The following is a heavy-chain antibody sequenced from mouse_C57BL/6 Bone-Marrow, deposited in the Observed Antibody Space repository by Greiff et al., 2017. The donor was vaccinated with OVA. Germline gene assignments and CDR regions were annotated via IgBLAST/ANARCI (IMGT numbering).Heavy chain of an antibody. CDR1: GYAFSSYW. CDR3: ARCLPRGNFDY. J-gene: IGHJ2*01. D-gene: IGHD2-10*01. Sequence: QVQLQQSGAELVKPGASVKISCKASGYAFSSYWMNWVKQRPGKGLEWIGQIYPGDGDTNYNGKFKGKATLTADKSSSTAYMQLSSLTSEDSAVYFCARCLPRGNFDYWGQGTTLTVSS. CDR2: IYPGDGDT. V-gene: IGHV1-80*01.